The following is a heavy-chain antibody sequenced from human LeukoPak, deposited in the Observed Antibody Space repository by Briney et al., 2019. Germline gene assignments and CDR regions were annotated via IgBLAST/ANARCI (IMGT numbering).Heavy chain of an antibody. Sequence: SGGSLRLSCAASGFTFSNYWMSWVRQAPGKGLEWVANIKENGSEKYYVDSVKGRFTISRDNAKNSLFLQMNSLRAEDTAVYYCARFPIVVVPAAMPFAFDNWGQGTMVTVSS. CDR1: GFTFSNYW. J-gene: IGHJ3*02. CDR3: ARFPIVVVPAAMPFAFDN. D-gene: IGHD2-2*01. V-gene: IGHV3-7*01. CDR2: IKENGSEK.